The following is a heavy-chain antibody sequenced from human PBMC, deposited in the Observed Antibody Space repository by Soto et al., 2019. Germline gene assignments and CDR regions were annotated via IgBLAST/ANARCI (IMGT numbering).Heavy chain of an antibody. CDR2: IIPIFGTA. D-gene: IGHD3-22*01. CDR3: ASTMYYYDRSGYPPYYYYYGMYV. J-gene: IGHJ6*02. V-gene: IGHV1-69*12. Sequence: QVQLVQSGAEVKKPGSSVKVSCKASGGTFSSYAISWVRQAPGQGLEWMGGIIPIFGTANYAQKFQGRVTITADESTSTAYMELSSLRSEDTAVYYCASTMYYYDRSGYPPYYYYYGMYVWGQGATVTVSS. CDR1: GGTFSSYA.